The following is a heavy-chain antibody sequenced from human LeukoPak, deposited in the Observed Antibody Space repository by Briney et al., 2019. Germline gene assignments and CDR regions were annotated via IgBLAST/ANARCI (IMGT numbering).Heavy chain of an antibody. J-gene: IGHJ4*02. Sequence: PSETLSLTCAVSGYSISSGYYWGWIRQPPGKGLEWIGSIYHSGSTYYNPSLKSRVTISVDTSKNQFSLKLSSVTAADTAVYYRATLPEITIFGPLFDYWGQGTLVTVSS. CDR1: GYSISSGYY. D-gene: IGHD3-3*01. CDR3: ATLPEITIFGPLFDY. CDR2: IYHSGST. V-gene: IGHV4-38-2*01.